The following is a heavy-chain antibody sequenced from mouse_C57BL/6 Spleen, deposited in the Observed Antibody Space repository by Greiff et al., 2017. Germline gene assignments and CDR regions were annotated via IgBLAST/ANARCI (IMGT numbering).Heavy chain of an antibody. J-gene: IGHJ3*01. CDR2: ISSGSSTI. V-gene: IGHV5-17*01. D-gene: IGHD1-1*01. Sequence: EVQLVESGGGLVKPGGSLKLSCAASGFTFSDYGMHWVRQAPEKGLEWVAYISSGSSTIYYADTVKGRFTIARDNAKNTLFLQMTSLRSEDTAMYYCARAYYYGSSYGFAYWGQGTLVTVSA. CDR1: GFTFSDYG. CDR3: ARAYYYGSSYGFAY.